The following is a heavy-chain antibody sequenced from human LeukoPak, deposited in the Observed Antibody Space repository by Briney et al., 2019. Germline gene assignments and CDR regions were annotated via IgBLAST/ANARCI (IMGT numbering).Heavy chain of an antibody. Sequence: GGSLRLSCAASGFIFSHNWMSWVRQVPGKGLEWVANLKPDGSDKYYVDSVKGRFTISRDNAENSLYLQMDSLRAEDTAVYYCASELQWSFYYWGQGTLVTVSS. CDR3: ASELQWSFYY. CDR2: LKPDGSDK. D-gene: IGHD2-15*01. V-gene: IGHV3-7*04. CDR1: GFIFSHNW. J-gene: IGHJ4*02.